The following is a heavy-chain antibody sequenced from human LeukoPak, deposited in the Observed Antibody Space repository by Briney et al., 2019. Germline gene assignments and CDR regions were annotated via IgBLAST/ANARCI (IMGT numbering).Heavy chain of an antibody. CDR3: AKDPLNTVMVSPTFDY. D-gene: IGHD5-18*01. J-gene: IGHJ4*02. V-gene: IGHV3-23*01. Sequence: GGSLRLSCVVSGFPFSSYAMSWVRQAPGKGLEWVSGISGSGDDTYYAASVKGRFIASRDTSKNTLYLQMNSLRAEDTAVYYCAKDPLNTVMVSPTFDYWGQGTLVTVSS. CDR1: GFPFSSYA. CDR2: ISGSGDDT.